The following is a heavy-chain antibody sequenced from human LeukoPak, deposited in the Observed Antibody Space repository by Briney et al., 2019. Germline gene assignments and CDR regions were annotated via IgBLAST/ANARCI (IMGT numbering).Heavy chain of an antibody. CDR2: INHSGST. Sequence: PSETLSLTCAVYGGSFSGYYWSWIRQPPGKGLEWIGEINHSGSTNYNPSLKSRVTISVDTSKNQFSLKLSSVTAADTAVYYCARVSRTFTIFGVVMEYYGMDVWGQGTTVPVSS. J-gene: IGHJ6*02. V-gene: IGHV4-34*01. CDR1: GGSFSGYY. CDR3: ARVSRTFTIFGVVMEYYGMDV. D-gene: IGHD3-3*01.